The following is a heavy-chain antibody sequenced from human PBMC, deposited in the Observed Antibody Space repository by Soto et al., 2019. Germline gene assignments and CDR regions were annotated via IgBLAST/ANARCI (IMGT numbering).Heavy chain of an antibody. CDR3: ARDRRTTDGMDL. V-gene: IGHV3-66*01. Sequence: EVQLVESGGGLVQPGGSLRLSCAASGFTVSRNYMSWVLQAPGKGLEWVSVIYSGGSTYYADSVKGRFTISRDNSKNTLYLQMNSLRAEDTAVYYCARDRRTTDGMDLWGQGTTVTVSS. CDR1: GFTVSRNY. J-gene: IGHJ6*02. D-gene: IGHD1-7*01. CDR2: IYSGGST.